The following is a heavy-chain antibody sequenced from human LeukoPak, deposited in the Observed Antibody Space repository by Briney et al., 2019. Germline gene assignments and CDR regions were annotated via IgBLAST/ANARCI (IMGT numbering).Heavy chain of an antibody. CDR1: GFTSSSYA. CDR2: ISYDGSNK. V-gene: IGHV3-30*01. CDR3: ARDSDDYGDYRGWFDP. Sequence: GRSLRLSCAASGFTSSSYAMHWVRQAPGKGLEWVAVISYDGSNKYYADSVKGRFTISRDNSKNTLYLQMNSLRAEDTAVYYCARDSDDYGDYRGWFDPWGQGTLVTVSS. D-gene: IGHD4-17*01. J-gene: IGHJ5*02.